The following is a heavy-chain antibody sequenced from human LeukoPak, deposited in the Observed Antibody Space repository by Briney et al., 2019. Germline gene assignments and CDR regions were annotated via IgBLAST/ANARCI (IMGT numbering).Heavy chain of an antibody. V-gene: IGHV1-2*02. CDR1: GYTFTGYY. CDR2: INPNSGGT. CDR3: AREQWFGENDAFDI. J-gene: IGHJ3*02. D-gene: IGHD3-10*01. Sequence: ASVKVSCKASGYTFTGYYMHWVRQAPGQGLEWMGWINPNSGGTNYAQKFQGRVTMTRDTSISTAYMELSRLRSDDTAVYYCAREQWFGENDAFDIWGQGTMVTVSS.